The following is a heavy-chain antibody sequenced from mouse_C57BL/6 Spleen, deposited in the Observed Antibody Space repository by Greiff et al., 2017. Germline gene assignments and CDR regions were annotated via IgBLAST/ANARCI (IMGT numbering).Heavy chain of an antibody. CDR3: ARRSYGSSLDY. D-gene: IGHD1-1*01. V-gene: IGHV1-55*01. CDR2: IYPGSGST. J-gene: IGHJ2*01. Sequence: QVQLKQSGAELVKPGASVKMSCKASGYTFTSYWITWVKQRPGQGLEWIGDIYPGSGSTNYNEKFKSKATLTVDTSSSTAYMQLSSLTSEDSAVYYCARRSYGSSLDYWGQGTTLTVSS. CDR1: GYTFTSYW.